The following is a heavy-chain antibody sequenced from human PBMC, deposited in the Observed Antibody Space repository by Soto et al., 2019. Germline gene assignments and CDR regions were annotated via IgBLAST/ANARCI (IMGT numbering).Heavy chain of an antibody. J-gene: IGHJ6*02. V-gene: IGHV1-2*04. CDR3: ARGGMTVYYYGMDV. Sequence: GASVKVSCKASGGTFSSYAISWVRQAPGQGLEWMGWINPNSGGTNYAQKFQGWVTMTRDTSISTAYMELSRLRSDDTAVYYCARGGMTVYYYGMDVWGQGTTVTVSS. CDR1: GGTFSSYA. CDR2: INPNSGGT. D-gene: IGHD3-16*01.